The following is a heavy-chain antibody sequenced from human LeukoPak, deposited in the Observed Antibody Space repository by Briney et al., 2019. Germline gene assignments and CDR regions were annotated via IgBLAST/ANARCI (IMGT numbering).Heavy chain of an antibody. CDR2: IYYSGST. CDR3: ARLLGLRRISGSEGWFDP. CDR1: GGSISSSSYY. Sequence: PSETLSLTCTVSGGSISSSSYYWGWIRQPPGKGLEWIGSIYYSGSTYYNPSLKSRVTISVDTSKNQFSLKLSSVTAADTAVYYCARLLGLRRISGSEGWFDPWGQGTLVTVSS. V-gene: IGHV4-39*07. J-gene: IGHJ5*02. D-gene: IGHD1-26*01.